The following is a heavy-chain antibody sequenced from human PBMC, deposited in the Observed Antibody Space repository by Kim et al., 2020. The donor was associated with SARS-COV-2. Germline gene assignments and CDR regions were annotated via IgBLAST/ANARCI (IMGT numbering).Heavy chain of an antibody. Sequence: GGSLRLSCAASGFRFGGYAMNWVRQAPGEGLEWVSGILSNGASTSYADSVKGRFTISRDNSKNTVFLQMNSLRAEDTAMYFCARRGRAGYFPATNFDSWGQGTLVTVSS. CDR3: ARRGRAGYFPATNFDS. V-gene: IGHV3-23*01. CDR2: ILSNGAST. D-gene: IGHD5-12*01. CDR1: GFRFGGYA. J-gene: IGHJ4*02.